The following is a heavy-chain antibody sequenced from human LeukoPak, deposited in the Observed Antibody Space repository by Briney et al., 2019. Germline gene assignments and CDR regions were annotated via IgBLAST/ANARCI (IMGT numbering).Heavy chain of an antibody. CDR3: ARRLGYYGPVDY. V-gene: IGHV4-39*01. D-gene: IGHD3-10*01. J-gene: IGHJ4*02. CDR1: GGSITSSTYC. Sequence: PSETLSLTCTVSGGSITSSTYCWGWIRQPPGKGLEWVGSIFYSGTTYYNPSLKSRVTISVDTSKNQFSLKLSSVTAADTAVYYCARRLGYYGPVDYWGQGTLVTASS. CDR2: IFYSGTT.